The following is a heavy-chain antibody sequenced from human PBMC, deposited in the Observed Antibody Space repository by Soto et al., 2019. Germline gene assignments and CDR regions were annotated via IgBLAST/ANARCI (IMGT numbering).Heavy chain of an antibody. D-gene: IGHD3-16*01. Sequence: PSETLSLTCTVSGGSISSYYWSWIRQPPGKGLEWIGYIYYSGSTNYNPSLNSRVPISVYTSKNQFSLKLSSVTAADTAVYYCARVDRDMALYSDYWDQGTLVTV. CDR1: GGSISSYY. V-gene: IGHV4-59*01. CDR2: IYYSGST. J-gene: IGHJ4*02. CDR3: ARVDRDMALYSDY.